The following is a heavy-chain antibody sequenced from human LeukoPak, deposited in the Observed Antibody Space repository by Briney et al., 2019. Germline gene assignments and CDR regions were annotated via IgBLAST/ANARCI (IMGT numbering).Heavy chain of an antibody. V-gene: IGHV3-23*01. CDR3: AKDSGHSSSWYY. J-gene: IGHJ4*02. CDR1: GFSFSSYA. D-gene: IGHD6-13*01. CDR2: ISGSGTT. Sequence: GGSLGLSCAASGFSFSSYAMNWVRQAPGKGLEWVSGISGSGTTYYADSVKGRFTISRDSARNTLYLQMNSLRDEDTAVYYCAKDSGHSSSWYYWGQGTLVTVSS.